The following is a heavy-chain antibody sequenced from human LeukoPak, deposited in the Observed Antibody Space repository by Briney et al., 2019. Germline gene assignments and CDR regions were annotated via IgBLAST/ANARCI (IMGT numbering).Heavy chain of an antibody. V-gene: IGHV3-9*01. Sequence: GGSLRLSCAASGFTFDDYAMHWVRQAPGKGLGWVSGISWNSGSIGYADSVKGRFTISRDNAKNSLYLQMNSLRAEDTALYYCAKGTSGYQLLYSWYFDLWGRGTLVTVSS. CDR2: ISWNSGSI. J-gene: IGHJ2*01. D-gene: IGHD2-2*02. CDR1: GFTFDDYA. CDR3: AKGTSGYQLLYSWYFDL.